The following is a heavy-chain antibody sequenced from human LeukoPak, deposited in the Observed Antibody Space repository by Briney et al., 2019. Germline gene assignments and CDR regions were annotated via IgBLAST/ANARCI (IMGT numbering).Heavy chain of an antibody. V-gene: IGHV3-23*01. CDR3: AKLWRSGYYYFDY. CDR2: ISGSGGST. J-gene: IGHJ4*02. D-gene: IGHD3-22*01. CDR1: GFTFSSYA. Sequence: GGSLRLSCAASGFTFSSYAMSWVRQAPGKGREWVSAISGSGGSTYYADSVKGRLTISGDNSKNTLYLQKNSLRAEDTAVYYCAKLWRSGYYYFDYWGQGTLVTVSS.